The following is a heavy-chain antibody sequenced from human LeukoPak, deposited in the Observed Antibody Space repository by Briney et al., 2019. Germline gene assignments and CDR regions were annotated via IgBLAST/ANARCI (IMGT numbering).Heavy chain of an antibody. V-gene: IGHV1-2*02. D-gene: IGHD2-2*02. Sequence: ASVKVSRKASGYTFTGYYMHWVRQAPGQGLEWMGWINPNSGGTNYAQKFQGRVTMTRDTSISTAYMELSRLRSDDTAVYYCARDTCSSTSCYTIGYWGQGTLVTVSS. CDR1: GYTFTGYY. J-gene: IGHJ4*02. CDR2: INPNSGGT. CDR3: ARDTCSSTSCYTIGY.